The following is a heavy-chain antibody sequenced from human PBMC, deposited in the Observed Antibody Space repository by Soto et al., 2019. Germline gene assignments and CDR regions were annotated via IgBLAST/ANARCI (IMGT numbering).Heavy chain of an antibody. Sequence: GGSLRLSCAASGFTFSSYAMHWVRQAPGKGLEWVAVISYDGSNKYYADSVKGRFTISRDNPKNTLYLQMNSLRAEDTAVYYCAXDLSPGIAAYNGYGMDVWGQGTTVTVSS. CDR2: ISYDGSNK. CDR1: GFTFSSYA. CDR3: AXDLSPGIAAYNGYGMDV. D-gene: IGHD6-13*01. J-gene: IGHJ6*02. V-gene: IGHV3-30-3*01.